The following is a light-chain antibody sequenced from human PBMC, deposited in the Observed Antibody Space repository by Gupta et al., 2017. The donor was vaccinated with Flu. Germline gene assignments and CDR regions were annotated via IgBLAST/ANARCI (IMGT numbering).Light chain of an antibody. CDR2: QAS. J-gene: IGKJ4*01. CDR1: QSVSTC. V-gene: IGKV1-5*03. CDR3: QQYSTNALH. Sequence: ITCRASQSVSTCLAWYQQRPGKAPKILLQQASTFDRGVPSRFSGSGSGTEFTLTISNLPPDDFATYYFQQYSTNALHFGGGTKVEIK.